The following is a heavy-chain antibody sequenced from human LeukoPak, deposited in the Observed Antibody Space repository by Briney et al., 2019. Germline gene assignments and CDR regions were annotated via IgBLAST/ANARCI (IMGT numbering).Heavy chain of an antibody. CDR2: IYYTGDT. J-gene: IGHJ5*02. V-gene: IGHV4-39*01. D-gene: IGHD1-1*01. CDR1: GGSISSSSYY. CDR3: MRHPVAEKTIDP. Sequence: SETLSLTCTVSGGSISSSSYYWGWLRQPPGKGLEWIGSIYYTGDTYYNPSLKSRVTISVDTSKNQFSLKLRSVTAADTAVYYCMRHPVAEKTIDPWGQGTLVTVSS.